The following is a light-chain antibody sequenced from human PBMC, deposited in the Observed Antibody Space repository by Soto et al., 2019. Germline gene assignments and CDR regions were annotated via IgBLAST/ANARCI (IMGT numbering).Light chain of an antibody. CDR2: GAS. J-gene: IGKJ4*02. V-gene: IGKV3-15*01. Sequence: EVVIPHSLATVSLSTGEGVNLSCRASQTISNDLAWYQQKHGQAPRLLIYGASTRATGVPARFSGDVSWTEFTLSISSFLSEDFSFSYSYQNNKRPPVTFGGWT. CDR1: QTISND. CDR3: YQNNKRPPVT.